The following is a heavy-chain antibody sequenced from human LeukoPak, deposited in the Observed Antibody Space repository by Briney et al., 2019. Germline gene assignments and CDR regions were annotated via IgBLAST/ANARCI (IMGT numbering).Heavy chain of an antibody. CDR1: GYSFASYW. Sequence: GESLKFSCKGSGYSFASYWIGWVRQMPGKGLEWVGIIYPGDSDTRYSPSFQGQVTISADKSISTAYLQWSSLKASDTAMYYCARLTSLAVAAAPLGYWGQGTLVTVSS. CDR2: IYPGDSDT. V-gene: IGHV5-51*01. CDR3: ARLTSLAVAAAPLGY. D-gene: IGHD2-15*01. J-gene: IGHJ4*02.